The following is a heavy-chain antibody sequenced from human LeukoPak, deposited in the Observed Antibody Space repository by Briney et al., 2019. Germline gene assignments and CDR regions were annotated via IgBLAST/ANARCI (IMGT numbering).Heavy chain of an antibody. CDR3: ARDPGWLQQYYYYYMDV. CDR2: IWYGGSNK. J-gene: IGHJ6*03. V-gene: IGHV3-33*01. CDR1: GFTFSSYG. D-gene: IGHD5-24*01. Sequence: GGSLRLSCAASGFTFSSYGMHWVRQAPGKGLEWVAVIWYGGSNKYYADSVKGRFTISRDNSKNTLYLQMNSLRAEDTAVYYCARDPGWLQQYYYYYMDVWGKGTTVTVSS.